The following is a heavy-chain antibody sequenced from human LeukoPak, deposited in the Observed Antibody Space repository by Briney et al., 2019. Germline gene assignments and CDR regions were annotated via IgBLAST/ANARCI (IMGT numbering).Heavy chain of an antibody. V-gene: IGHV4-31*03. CDR1: GGSISSGGYY. J-gene: IGHJ4*02. CDR2: IYYSGST. D-gene: IGHD5-18*01. Sequence: SETLSLTCTVSGGSISSGGYYWSWIRQHPGKGLEWIGYIYYSGSTYYNPSLKSRVTISVDTSKNQFSLKLSSVTAADTAVYYCARHLPGRVQLWRNFDYWGQGTLVTVSS. CDR3: ARHLPGRVQLWRNFDY.